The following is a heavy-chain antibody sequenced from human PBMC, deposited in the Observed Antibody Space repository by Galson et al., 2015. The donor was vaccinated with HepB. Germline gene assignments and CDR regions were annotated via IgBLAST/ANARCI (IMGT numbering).Heavy chain of an antibody. CDR3: ATHPMVLLWFGEFRS. Sequence: SLRLSCAASGFTFSSYWMSWVRQAPGKGLEWVANIKQDGSEKYYVDSVKGRFTISRDNAKNSLYLQMNSLRAEDTAVYYCATHPMVLLWFGEFRSWGQGTLVTVSS. J-gene: IGHJ4*02. D-gene: IGHD3-10*01. V-gene: IGHV3-7*03. CDR1: GFTFSSYW. CDR2: IKQDGSEK.